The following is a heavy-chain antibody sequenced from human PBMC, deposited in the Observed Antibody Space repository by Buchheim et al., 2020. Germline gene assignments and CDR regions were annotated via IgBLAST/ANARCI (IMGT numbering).Heavy chain of an antibody. V-gene: IGHV3-33*01. CDR2: IWYDGSNK. Sequence: QVQLVESGGGVVQPGRSLRLSCAASGFTFSSYGMHWVRQAPGKGLEWVAVIWYDGSNKYYADSVKGRFTISRDISKNTLYLQMNSLRAEDTAVYYCARSLLEYSSGWFDYWGQGTL. CDR3: ARSLLEYSSGWFDY. CDR1: GFTFSSYG. J-gene: IGHJ4*02. D-gene: IGHD6-19*01.